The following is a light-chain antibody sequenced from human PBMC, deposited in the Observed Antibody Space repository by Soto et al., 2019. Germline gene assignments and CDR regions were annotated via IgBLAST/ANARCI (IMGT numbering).Light chain of an antibody. J-gene: IGKJ1*01. CDR2: DAS. CDR3: QQYTNTTNPWM. V-gene: IGKV1-5*01. Sequence: DSQVTHTPSALIGAVGGTVTLPSRASQTISSWLAWYQQKTGKAPKLLLHDASTLQSGVTSRFSGSGSRTEFTRIISCLQSADSATDSCQQYTNTTNPWMFGEGTKVDIK. CDR1: QTISSW.